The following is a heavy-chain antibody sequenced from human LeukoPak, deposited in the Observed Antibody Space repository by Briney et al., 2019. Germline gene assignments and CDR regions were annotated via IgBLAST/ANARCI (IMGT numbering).Heavy chain of an antibody. CDR3: ARDLARGDGDYVLYH. Sequence: ASVKVSWKASGYTFTGFYIHWVRQAPGQGLEGMGWISPKNGGTNFAQKFEGRVTMTRDTSTSTAYMDLSRLTSDDTAVYYCARDLARGDGDYVLYHWGQGTPVTVSS. J-gene: IGHJ5*02. CDR2: ISPKNGGT. D-gene: IGHD4-17*01. CDR1: GYTFTGFY. V-gene: IGHV1-2*02.